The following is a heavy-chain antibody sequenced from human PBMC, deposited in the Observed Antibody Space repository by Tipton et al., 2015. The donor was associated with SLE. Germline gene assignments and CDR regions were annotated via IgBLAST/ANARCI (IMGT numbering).Heavy chain of an antibody. J-gene: IGHJ3*02. CDR2: IYTSGSS. Sequence: TLSLTCTVSGASINSDYYYWSWIRQPAGKGLEWIGRIYTSGSSDYNPSLNSRVTISLDASKNHFSLRLSSVTAADTAVYYCARDEGWAFDIWGQGTMVTVSS. CDR1: GASINSDYYY. V-gene: IGHV4-61*02. CDR3: ARDEGWAFDI. D-gene: IGHD2-15*01.